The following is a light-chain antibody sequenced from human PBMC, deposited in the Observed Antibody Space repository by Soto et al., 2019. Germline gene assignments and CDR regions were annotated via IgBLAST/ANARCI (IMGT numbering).Light chain of an antibody. Sequence: EIVLTQSPATLSLSPGERATLSCRVSQSVTTFLAWYQQKPGQAPRLLIYDASHRATGIPARFSGSGSGTDFTLTISSLEPEDFAVYYCQQRSNWPLTFGGGTKVEI. CDR3: QQRSNWPLT. V-gene: IGKV3-11*01. CDR2: DAS. J-gene: IGKJ4*01. CDR1: QSVTTF.